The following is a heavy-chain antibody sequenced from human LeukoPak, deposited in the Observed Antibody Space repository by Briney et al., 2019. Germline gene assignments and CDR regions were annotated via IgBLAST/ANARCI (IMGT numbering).Heavy chain of an antibody. CDR1: GFTFSSYS. J-gene: IGHJ4*02. CDR2: ISSSSSYI. V-gene: IGHV3-21*01. CDR3: ARDRNSNYPNDY. Sequence: GGSLTLSCTASGFTFSSYSMNWVRQAQAKGLDWVSFISSSSSYIYYADSVKGRFTISRDNAKNSLYLQMNSLRAEDTAVYYCARDRNSNYPNDYWGQGTLVTVSS. D-gene: IGHD4-11*01.